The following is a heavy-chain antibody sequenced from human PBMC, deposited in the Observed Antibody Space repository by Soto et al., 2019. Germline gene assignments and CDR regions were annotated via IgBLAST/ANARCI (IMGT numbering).Heavy chain of an antibody. CDR1: GDSISHDY. V-gene: IGHV4-4*07. D-gene: IGHD6-6*01. CDR2: IFTRGST. J-gene: IGHJ5*02. CDR3: ARELLPGSIAATPWFDP. Sequence: SETLSLTSSVSGDSISHDYLHWIRQPAGKGLEWIGRIFTRGSTNYNPSLRSRVTMSVDTSKNQFSLNLSSLTAADTAVYYCARELLPGSIAATPWFDPWGQGTLVTVSS.